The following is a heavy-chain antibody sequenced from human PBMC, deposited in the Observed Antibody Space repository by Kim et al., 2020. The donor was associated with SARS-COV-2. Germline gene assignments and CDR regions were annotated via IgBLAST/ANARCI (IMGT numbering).Heavy chain of an antibody. J-gene: IGHJ4*02. CDR1: GYSFTSYW. CDR2: IYPGDSDT. Sequence: GESLKISCKGSGYSFTSYWIGWVRQMPGQGLEWMGIIYPGDSDTRYSRSFQGQVTIPAEKSLSTAYLQWSSPKASDTAMYYWARLHGVYCSSTSCYQPYFDYWGQGTLVTVSS. V-gene: IGHV5-51*01. D-gene: IGHD2-2*01. CDR3: ARLHGVYCSSTSCYQPYFDY.